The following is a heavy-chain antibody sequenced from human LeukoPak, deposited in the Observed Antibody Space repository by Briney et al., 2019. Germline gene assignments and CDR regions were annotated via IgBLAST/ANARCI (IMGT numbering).Heavy chain of an antibody. CDR1: GFTFSSYS. CDR2: ISSSSSYI. D-gene: IGHD5-18*01. V-gene: IGHV3-21*04. CDR3: AKVRGYSYANEYHFEY. J-gene: IGHJ4*02. Sequence: GGSLRLSCAASGFTFSSYSMNWVRQAPGKGLEWVSSISSSSSYIYYADSVKGRFTISRDNAKNSLYLQMNSPRAEDTAVYYCAKVRGYSYANEYHFEYWGQGTLVTVSS.